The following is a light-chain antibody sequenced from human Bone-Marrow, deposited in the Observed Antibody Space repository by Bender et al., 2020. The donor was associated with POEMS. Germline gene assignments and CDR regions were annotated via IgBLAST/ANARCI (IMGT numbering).Light chain of an antibody. CDR2: RNN. V-gene: IGLV1-47*01. CDR1: SSNIGSNY. Sequence: QSVLTQPPSASGTPGQRVTISCSGSSSNIGSNYVYWYQQLPGTAPKILIYRNNQRPSGVPDRFSGSKSGTSASLAITGLQPDDEADYYCCSYTSSGTLYIFGTGTKVTVL. CDR3: CSYTSSGTLYI. J-gene: IGLJ1*01.